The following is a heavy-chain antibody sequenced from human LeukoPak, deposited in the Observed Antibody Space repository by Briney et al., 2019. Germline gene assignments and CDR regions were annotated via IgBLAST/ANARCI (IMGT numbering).Heavy chain of an antibody. CDR1: VFTFRRYS. V-gene: IGHV3-21*01. J-gene: IGHJ3*02. Sequence: GGSLRLSCAASVFTFRRYSLNWVRQAPGKGLEWVSSISSSSSYIYYADSVKGRFTISRDNAKNSLYLQMNSLRAEDTAVYYCARSDGDYGIGAFDIWGQGTMVTVSS. D-gene: IGHD4-17*01. CDR2: ISSSSSYI. CDR3: ARSDGDYGIGAFDI.